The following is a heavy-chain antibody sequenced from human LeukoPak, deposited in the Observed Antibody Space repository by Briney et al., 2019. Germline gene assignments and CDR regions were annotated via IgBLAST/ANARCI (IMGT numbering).Heavy chain of an antibody. CDR1: GFTVSSNY. J-gene: IGHJ4*02. Sequence: GGSLRLSCAASGFTVSSNYMSWVRQAPGKGLEWVSVIYSGGSTYYADSVKGRFTISRDNSKNTLYLQMNSLRAEDTAVYYCARAYSSGRKPYYFDYWGQGTLVTVSS. D-gene: IGHD6-19*01. CDR2: IYSGGST. V-gene: IGHV3-66*01. CDR3: ARAYSSGRKPYYFDY.